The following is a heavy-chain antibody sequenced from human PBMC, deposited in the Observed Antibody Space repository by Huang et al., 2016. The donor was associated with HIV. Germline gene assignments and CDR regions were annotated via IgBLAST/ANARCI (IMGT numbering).Heavy chain of an antibody. J-gene: IGHJ4*02. CDR2: ITHTGKI. Sequence: QVQLKQWGAGLLKPSETLSLTCAVYGGAFRGSSWTWIRQCPEKGLEWIGDITHTGKIIYNPSLSALVTISTDTSMNHFSLHRTSVTAADTALYYCARGFNYYASDNLGVYYFDSWGLGTLVTVSP. CDR3: ARGFNYYASDNLGVYYFDS. V-gene: IGHV4-34*02. D-gene: IGHD3-10*01. CDR1: GGAFRGSS.